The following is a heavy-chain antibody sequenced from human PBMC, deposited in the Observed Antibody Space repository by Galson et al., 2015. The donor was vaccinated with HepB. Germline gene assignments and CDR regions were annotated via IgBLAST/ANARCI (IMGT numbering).Heavy chain of an antibody. V-gene: IGHV3-53*01. D-gene: IGHD3-10*01. CDR2: IYSGDNT. CDR1: GFSVSGDY. CDR3: AKDKRPPGGY. Sequence: SLRLSCAASGFSVSGDYMSWVRQAPGKELEWVSVIYSGDNTYYADSVEGRFTISRDNSKNTVYLQMNSLRAEDTAVYYCAKDKRPPGGYWGQGTLVTVSS. J-gene: IGHJ4*02.